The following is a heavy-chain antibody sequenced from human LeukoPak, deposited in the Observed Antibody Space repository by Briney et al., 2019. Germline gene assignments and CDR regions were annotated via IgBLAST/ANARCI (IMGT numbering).Heavy chain of an antibody. D-gene: IGHD2-2*01. Sequence: PGGSLRLSCAASGFTFSTYWMSWVRQAPGKGQEWVANIKQDGSDKFYVDSVKGRFTISRDNAKNSMYLQMNSLRAEDTAIYYCARVLPVASRDYWGQGTLVTVSS. CDR3: ARVLPVASRDY. J-gene: IGHJ4*02. V-gene: IGHV3-7*01. CDR1: GFTFSTYW. CDR2: IKQDGSDK.